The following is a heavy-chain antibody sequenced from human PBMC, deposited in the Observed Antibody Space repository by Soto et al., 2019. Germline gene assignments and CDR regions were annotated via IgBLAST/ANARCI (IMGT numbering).Heavy chain of an antibody. Sequence: QVQLVESGGGVVQPGRSLRLSCAASGFTSSDYGMHWVRQAPGKGLEWVAVIWYDGSNKNYADSVKGRFIISRDNSKNTLYLQMNSLRAEDTAVYYCARDPGGSSSSPGDYWGQGTLVTVSS. CDR1: GFTSSDYG. V-gene: IGHV3-33*01. J-gene: IGHJ4*02. CDR3: ARDPGGSSSSPGDY. D-gene: IGHD6-13*01. CDR2: IWYDGSNK.